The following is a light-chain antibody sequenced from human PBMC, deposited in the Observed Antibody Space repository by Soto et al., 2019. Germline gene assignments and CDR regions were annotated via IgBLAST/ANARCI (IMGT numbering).Light chain of an antibody. V-gene: IGKV1-6*01. CDR2: AAS. J-gene: IGKJ4*01. CDR3: LQNNNYPLT. Sequence: AIQMTQSPSSLSASVGDRVTVTCRASQDIRSDVGWYQQKPGQAPKVLMYAASRLHSGVPSRFSGSGSGTDFVLTISSLQLEDVATCYCLQNNNYPLTFGGGTKVEIK. CDR1: QDIRSD.